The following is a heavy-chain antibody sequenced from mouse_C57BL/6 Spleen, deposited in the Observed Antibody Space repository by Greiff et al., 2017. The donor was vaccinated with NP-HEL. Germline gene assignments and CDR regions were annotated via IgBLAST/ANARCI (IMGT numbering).Heavy chain of an antibody. J-gene: IGHJ2*01. CDR3: ARGGVYFDY. CDR2: IWSGGST. CDR1: GFSLTSYG. Sequence: VQLQESGPGLVQPSQSLSITCTVSGFSLTSYGVHWVRQSPGKGLEWLGVIWSGGSTDYNAAFISRLSISKDNSKSQVFFKMNSLQADDTAIYYCARGGVYFDYWGQGTTLTVSS. V-gene: IGHV2-2*01.